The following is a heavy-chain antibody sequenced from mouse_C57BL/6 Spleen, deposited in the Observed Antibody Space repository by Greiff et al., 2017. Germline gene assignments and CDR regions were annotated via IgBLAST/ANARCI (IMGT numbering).Heavy chain of an antibody. CDR2: IDPSDSET. Sequence: QVQLQQPGAELVRPGSSVKLSRKASGYPFTSYWMHLVKQRPIQGLEWIGNIDPSDSETHYKPKFKDKATLTVDKSSSTAYLQRSSLTSECSADYYYERYFYVGYWGQGTTLTVSS. V-gene: IGHV1-52*01. CDR1: GYPFTSYW. J-gene: IGHJ2*01. CDR3: ERYFYVGY.